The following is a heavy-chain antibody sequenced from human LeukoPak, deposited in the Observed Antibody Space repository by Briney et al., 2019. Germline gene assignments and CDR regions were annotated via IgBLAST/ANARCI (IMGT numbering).Heavy chain of an antibody. CDR1: GLTFSSYV. D-gene: IGHD1-26*01. CDR3: AGTGTSGSYQPFDN. CDR2: VSGSGDIT. J-gene: IGHJ4*02. V-gene: IGHV3-23*01. Sequence: PGGSLRLSCAASGLTFSSYVMSWVRQAPGKGLEWVSAVSGSGDITSYADSGKGRFTISRDNSKNTLYLQMNSLRAEDTAVYYCAGTGTSGSYQPFDNWGQGTLVTVSS.